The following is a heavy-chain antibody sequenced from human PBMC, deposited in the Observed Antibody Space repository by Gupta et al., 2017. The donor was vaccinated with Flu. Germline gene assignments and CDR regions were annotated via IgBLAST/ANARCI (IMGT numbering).Heavy chain of an antibody. V-gene: IGHV4-30-4*01. D-gene: IGHD3-16*01. CDR3: ARRGAYFFDF. CDR2: VYLNGDT. Sequence: WSWIRHLPGKGLEWIGYVYLNGDTYYNPSLQSRVSISVDKSKNQFSLEMGSVTAADTAVYFCARRGAYFFDFWGQGTLVTVSS. J-gene: IGHJ4*02.